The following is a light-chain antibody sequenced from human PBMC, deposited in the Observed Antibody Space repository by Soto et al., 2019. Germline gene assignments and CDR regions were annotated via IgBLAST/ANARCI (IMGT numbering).Light chain of an antibody. V-gene: IGKV3-20*01. CDR2: GAS. J-gene: IGKJ1*01. CDR3: QQYGRSGT. CDR1: QSVSNNY. Sequence: EIVLTQSPGTLALPPGERVTLSCRASQSVSNNYLAWYQQKPGQAPRLLIYGASNRATGIPDRFSGSGSGTDFTLTISRLEPEDFAVYYCQQYGRSGTFGQGTKVDI.